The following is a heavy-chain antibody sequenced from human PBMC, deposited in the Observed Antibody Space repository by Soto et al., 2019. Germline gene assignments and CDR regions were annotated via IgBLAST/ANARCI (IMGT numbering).Heavy chain of an antibody. J-gene: IGHJ4*02. CDR3: AGGFASGHYDF. D-gene: IGHD3-16*01. CDR1: GVSIISSSW. Sequence: QVQVQESGPGLVKPSGTLSLTCAVSGVSIISSSWWSWVRQPPGKGLEWIGEIYHSGSTNYNPSLMSRVAISVDKSKNQFSLKLTSVTAADTAKYYCAGGFASGHYDFWGQGTLVTVSS. V-gene: IGHV4-4*02. CDR2: IYHSGST.